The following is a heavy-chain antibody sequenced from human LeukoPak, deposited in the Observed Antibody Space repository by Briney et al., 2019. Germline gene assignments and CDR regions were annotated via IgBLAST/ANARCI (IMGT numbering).Heavy chain of an antibody. V-gene: IGHV1-69*05. Sequence: SVKVSCKASGGTFSNSAISWVRQAPGQGLEWMGGIIPIFGTANYAQKFQGRVTMTRDTSISTAYMELSRLRSDDTAVYYCARVAITMVRGVFSPWGQGTLVTVSS. D-gene: IGHD3-10*01. CDR3: ARVAITMVRGVFSP. CDR1: GGTFSNSA. J-gene: IGHJ5*02. CDR2: IIPIFGTA.